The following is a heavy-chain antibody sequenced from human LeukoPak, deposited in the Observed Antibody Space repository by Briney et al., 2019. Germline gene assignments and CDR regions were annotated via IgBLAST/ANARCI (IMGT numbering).Heavy chain of an antibody. CDR1: GYSFNNYW. CDR2: ISPGDSDT. D-gene: IGHD3-10*01. J-gene: IGHJ3*02. Sequence: GESLKISCKGSGYSFNNYWIGWVRQIPGKGPEWLGIISPGDSDTTYSPSFQGQVTITADKSIITAYLQWTSLKASDTAIYYCARRSSFYGSGSAFDIWGQGTMVSVSS. V-gene: IGHV5-51*01. CDR3: ARRSSFYGSGSAFDI.